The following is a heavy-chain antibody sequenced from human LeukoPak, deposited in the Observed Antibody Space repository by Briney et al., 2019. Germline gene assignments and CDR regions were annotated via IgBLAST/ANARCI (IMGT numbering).Heavy chain of an antibody. Sequence: PSETLSLTCTVSGYSISSGYYWGWIRQPPGKGLEWIGSIYHSGGTFYNPSLKSRVTISVDTSKNQFSLKLSSVTVADTAVYYCARRTFGGVIKYWGQGILVTVSS. D-gene: IGHD3-16*02. V-gene: IGHV4-38-2*02. J-gene: IGHJ4*02. CDR1: GYSISSGYY. CDR3: ARRTFGGVIKY. CDR2: IYHSGGT.